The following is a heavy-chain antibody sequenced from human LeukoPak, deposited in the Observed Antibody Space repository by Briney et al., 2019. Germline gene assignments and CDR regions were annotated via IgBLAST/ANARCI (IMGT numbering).Heavy chain of an antibody. CDR1: GYPFIDYW. J-gene: IGHJ4*02. CDR3: ARDAPHQRFDY. V-gene: IGHV1-2*02. Sequence: ASVKVSFKASGYPFIDYWIHWVRQAPGQGLEWMGRIDLNTGDTTSAQKFQGRVTMTRDTSISTVYLDLSGLRSDDTAVYYCARDAPHQRFDYWGQGTLVTVSS. CDR2: IDLNTGDT.